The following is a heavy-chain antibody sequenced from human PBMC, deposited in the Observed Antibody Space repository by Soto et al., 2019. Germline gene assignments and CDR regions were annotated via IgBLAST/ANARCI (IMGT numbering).Heavy chain of an antibody. CDR3: AGTFSYFDWLSTKGEFDP. Sequence: SETLSLTCAVYGGSFSGYYWSWISQPPGKGLEWIGEINHSGSTNYNPSLKSRVTISVDTSKNQFSLKLSSVTAADTAMYYCAGTFSYFDWLSTKGEFDPWGQGTLVTVS. V-gene: IGHV4-34*01. J-gene: IGHJ5*02. D-gene: IGHD3-9*01. CDR1: GGSFSGYY. CDR2: INHSGST.